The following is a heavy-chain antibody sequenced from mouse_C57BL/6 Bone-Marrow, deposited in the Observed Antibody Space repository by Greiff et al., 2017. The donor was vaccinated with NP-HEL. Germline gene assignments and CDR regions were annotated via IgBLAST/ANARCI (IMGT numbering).Heavy chain of an antibody. CDR1: GYTFTDYY. CDR2: IYPGSGNT. Sequence: QVQLQQSGAELVRPGASVKLSCKASGYTFTDYYINWVKQRPGQGLEWIARIYPGSGNTYYNEKFKGKATLTAEKSSSTAYMQLSSLTSEDSAVYFCAIITTVVVPYWYFDVWGTGTTVTVSS. CDR3: AIITTVVVPYWYFDV. J-gene: IGHJ1*03. V-gene: IGHV1-76*01. D-gene: IGHD1-1*01.